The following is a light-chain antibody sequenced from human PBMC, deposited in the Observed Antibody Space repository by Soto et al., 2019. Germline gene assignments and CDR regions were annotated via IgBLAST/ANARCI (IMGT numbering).Light chain of an antibody. V-gene: IGKV1-5*03. CDR3: QQYNSYSEE. CDR1: QTISSW. Sequence: DIKMTQSPAALSASVGDRVTITCRASQTISSWLAWYQQKPGKAPKLLIYKASTLKSGVTSRFSGSGSGTEFTLTISSLQPDDFATYYSQQYNSYSEEFGQGAKVDIK. CDR2: KAS. J-gene: IGKJ1*01.